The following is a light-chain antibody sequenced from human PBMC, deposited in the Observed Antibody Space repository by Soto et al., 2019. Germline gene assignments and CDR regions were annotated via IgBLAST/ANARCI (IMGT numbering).Light chain of an antibody. V-gene: IGLV2-18*01. J-gene: IGLJ2*01. CDR1: SSDVGNYNR. CDR3: SLYTTSSTRVV. CDR2: EVN. Sequence: QPVLTQPPSVSGSPGQSVSISCTGTSSDVGNYNRVSWYQQPPGTAPKLIIYEVNNRPSGVPDRFSGSKSGNTASLTISGLRAEDEANYFCSLYTTSSTRVVFGGWTKLTVL.